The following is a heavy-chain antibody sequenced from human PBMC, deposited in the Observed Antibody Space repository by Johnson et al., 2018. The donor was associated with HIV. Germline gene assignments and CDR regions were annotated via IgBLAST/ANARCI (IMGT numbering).Heavy chain of an antibody. V-gene: IGHV3-73*01. CDR2: IRSKANNYAT. CDR3: ARDLRIYSGSTIRGDAFAI. Sequence: VYLVESGGGLVQPGGSLKLSCAASGFTFSASGMHWVRQASGKGLEWVGHIRSKANNYATAYAAPVKGRFTISRDDSKNTAYLQMNSLRAEDTAVYYCARDLRIYSGSTIRGDAFAIWGQGTMVTVSS. J-gene: IGHJ3*02. D-gene: IGHD6-13*01. CDR1: GFTFSASG.